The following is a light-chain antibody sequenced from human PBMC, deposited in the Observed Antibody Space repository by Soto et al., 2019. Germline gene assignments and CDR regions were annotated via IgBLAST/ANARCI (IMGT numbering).Light chain of an antibody. CDR1: SSNIGSNY. CDR2: RTN. J-gene: IGLJ2*01. Sequence: QSVVTQPPSVSGTPGQRVTISCSGSSSNIGSNYVYWYQQLAGAAPTLLIYRTNQRPSGIPDRFSGSKSGSSAPLAISGLRSDDEADYHCAVWDASLSAMFLGGGTKLTVL. CDR3: AVWDASLSAMF. V-gene: IGLV1-47*01.